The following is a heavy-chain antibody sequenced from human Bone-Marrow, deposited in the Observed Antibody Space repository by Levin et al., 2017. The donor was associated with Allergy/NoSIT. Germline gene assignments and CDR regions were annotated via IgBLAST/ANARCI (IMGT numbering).Heavy chain of an antibody. Sequence: GGSLRLSCAASGFTLSSYSMSWVRQAPGKGLEWVSIISASGDHMYYVDSVRGRFTISRDISKNTLYLQMNSLRAEDTAFYYCAQGRTLSPRTGGFDMWGQGTMVTVSA. D-gene: IGHD2-8*02. J-gene: IGHJ3*02. CDR1: GFTLSSYS. CDR3: AQGRTLSPRTGGFDM. CDR2: ISASGDHM. V-gene: IGHV3-23*01.